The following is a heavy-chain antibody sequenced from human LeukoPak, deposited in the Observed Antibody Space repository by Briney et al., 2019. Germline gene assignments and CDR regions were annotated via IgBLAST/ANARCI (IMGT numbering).Heavy chain of an antibody. CDR2: IYYSGST. D-gene: IGHD3-10*01. CDR1: GGSISSGGYF. V-gene: IGHV4-31*03. J-gene: IGHJ5*02. Sequence: SETLSLTCTVSGGSISSGGYFWSWIRQHPGKGLEWIGYIYYSGSTYYNPSLKSRVTISVDKSKNQFSLKLSSVTAADTAVYYCARVVSYYNVLESWFDPWGQGTLVTVSS. CDR3: ARVVSYYNVLESWFDP.